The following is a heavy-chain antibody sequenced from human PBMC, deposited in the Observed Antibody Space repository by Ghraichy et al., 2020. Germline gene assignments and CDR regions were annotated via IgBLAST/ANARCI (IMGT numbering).Heavy chain of an antibody. J-gene: IGHJ5*02. CDR3: VREGQELGKSGFDL. D-gene: IGHD1-7*01. V-gene: IGHV3-11*06. Sequence: GGSLRLSCATSVFRLIDNYMSWVRQAPGKGLEWVSLISRNGRDINYADSVRGRFIISRDNAKNSLYLQLNTLRVEDTAVYDCVREGQELGKSGFDLWGQRTLVADSS. CDR2: ISRNGRDI. CDR1: VFRLIDNY.